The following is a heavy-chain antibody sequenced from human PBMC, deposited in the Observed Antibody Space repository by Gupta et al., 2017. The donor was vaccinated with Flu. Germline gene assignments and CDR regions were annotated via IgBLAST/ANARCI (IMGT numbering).Heavy chain of an antibody. V-gene: IGHV2-5*01. CDR2: IYWNDDK. J-gene: IGHJ1*01. Sequence: HITLKESGPTLVKPTQTLTLTCTFSGFSLSTSGVGVGWLRPHPGKAREWLALIYWNDDKRVSPSLKSRRTITKDTSKKQVGRTRTNMDPVETATYYCAHSRSPHYWDSSGYSNGEEYFQHWGQGTRVTVSS. CDR1: GFSLSTSGVG. CDR3: AHSRSPHYWDSSGYSNGEEYFQH. D-gene: IGHD3-22*01.